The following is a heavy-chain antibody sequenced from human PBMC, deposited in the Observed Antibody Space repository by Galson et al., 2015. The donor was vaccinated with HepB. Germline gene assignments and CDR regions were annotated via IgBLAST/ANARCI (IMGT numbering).Heavy chain of an antibody. V-gene: IGHV3-30-3*01. CDR1: GFTFSSYA. Sequence: SLRLSCAASGFTFSSYAMHWVRQAPGKGLEWVAVISYDGSNKYYADSVKGRFTISRDNSKNTLYLQMNSLRAEDTAVYYCARPVGNPTREYYFDYWGQGTLVTVSS. J-gene: IGHJ4*02. D-gene: IGHD1-14*01. CDR3: ARPVGNPTREYYFDY. CDR2: ISYDGSNK.